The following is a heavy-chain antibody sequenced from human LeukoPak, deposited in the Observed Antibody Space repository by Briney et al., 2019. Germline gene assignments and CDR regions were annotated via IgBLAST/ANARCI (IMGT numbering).Heavy chain of an antibody. CDR1: GGSISSYY. D-gene: IGHD3-10*01. CDR2: IYYSGST. CDR3: ARDFSALWSGELSGWFDP. J-gene: IGHJ5*02. V-gene: IGHV4-59*01. Sequence: SETLSLTCTVSGGSISSYYWSWIRQPPGKGLEWIGYIYYSGSTNYNPSLKSRVTISVDTSKNQFSLKLSSVTAADTAVYYCARDFSALWSGELSGWFDPWGQGTLVTVSS.